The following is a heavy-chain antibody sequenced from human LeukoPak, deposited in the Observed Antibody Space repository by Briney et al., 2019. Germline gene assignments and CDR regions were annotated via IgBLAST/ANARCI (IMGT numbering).Heavy chain of an antibody. CDR2: IKPDSGDT. V-gene: IGHV1-2*02. CDR3: ARGGGSFRTQYGMDV. CDR1: GYTFSGYY. Sequence: GASVKVSCKASGYTFSGYYIHWVRQAPGQGLEWMGLIKPDSGDTNYAQNFRGRVTMTRDTSITTAYMELNRLTSDDTAVYYCARGGGSFRTQYGMDVWGQGTTVTVSS. J-gene: IGHJ6*02. D-gene: IGHD2-15*01.